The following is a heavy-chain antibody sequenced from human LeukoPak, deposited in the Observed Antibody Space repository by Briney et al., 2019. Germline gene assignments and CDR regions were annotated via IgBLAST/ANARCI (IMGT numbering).Heavy chain of an antibody. V-gene: IGHV4-59*08. Sequence: SETLSLTCIVSRDSIRSYYWSWIRQPPEKGLEWIGNIYNGGSTKYNPSLKTRVTISLDTSNNQFSLKLNSVTAADTAVYYCARQTYDGYFDYWGQGTLVTVSS. CDR2: IYNGGST. D-gene: IGHD3-3*01. CDR1: RDSIRSYY. CDR3: ARQTYDGYFDY. J-gene: IGHJ4*02.